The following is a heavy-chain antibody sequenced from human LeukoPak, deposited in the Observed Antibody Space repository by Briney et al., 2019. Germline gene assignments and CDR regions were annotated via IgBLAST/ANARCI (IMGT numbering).Heavy chain of an antibody. J-gene: IGHJ4*02. CDR2: IQSKSEGGTT. CDR3: TTSISLDY. Sequence: PGGSLRLSCAASGLTFTNTWMTWVRQAPGKGLEWVGRIQSKSEGGTTDYAAPVQGRFTISRDDSKNTLYLQMNSLKIEDTAVYYCTTSISLDYWGQGALVTVSS. CDR1: GLTFTNTW. V-gene: IGHV3-15*01. D-gene: IGHD3-3*02.